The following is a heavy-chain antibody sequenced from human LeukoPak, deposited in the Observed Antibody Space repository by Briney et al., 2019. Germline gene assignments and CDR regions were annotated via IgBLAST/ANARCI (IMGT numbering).Heavy chain of an antibody. CDR2: IRSKANSYAT. J-gene: IGHJ4*02. V-gene: IGHV3-73*01. CDR3: SVNYCSGGSCYML. D-gene: IGHD2-15*01. CDR1: GFTFSGSV. Sequence: PGRSLRLSCAASGFTFSGSVMHWVRQASGKGLEWVGRIRSKANSYATAYAASVKGRFTISRDDSKNTAYLQMNSLKTEDTAVYYCSVNYCSGGSCYMLWGQGTLVTVSS.